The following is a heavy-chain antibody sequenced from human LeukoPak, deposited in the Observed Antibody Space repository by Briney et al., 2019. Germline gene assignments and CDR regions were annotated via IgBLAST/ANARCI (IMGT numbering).Heavy chain of an antibody. D-gene: IGHD2-15*01. Sequence: GGSLRLSCAASGFTFSSYAMSWVRQAPGKGLEWVSAISGSGGSTYYADSVKGRFTISRDNAKNSLYLQMNSLRAEDTAVYYCARLSVVVVAAKRPYYYYYMDVWGKGTTVTVSS. CDR2: ISGSGGST. J-gene: IGHJ6*03. V-gene: IGHV3-23*01. CDR3: ARLSVVVVAAKRPYYYYYMDV. CDR1: GFTFSSYA.